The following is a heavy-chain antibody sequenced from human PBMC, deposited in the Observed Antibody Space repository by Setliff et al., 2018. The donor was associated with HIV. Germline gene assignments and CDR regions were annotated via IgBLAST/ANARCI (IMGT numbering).Heavy chain of an antibody. J-gene: IGHJ4*02. CDR3: ARGSRLNDY. CDR2: ISSSSYYI. CDR1: GLTFGNFG. D-gene: IGHD6-13*01. V-gene: IGHV3-21*04. Sequence: PGGSLRLSCLDSGLTFGNFGMGWVRQAPGKGPEWVSSISSSSYYIYYADSVKGRFTMSRDNAENSLYLQMNSLRAEDTAVYYCARGSRLNDYWGQGTLVTVSS.